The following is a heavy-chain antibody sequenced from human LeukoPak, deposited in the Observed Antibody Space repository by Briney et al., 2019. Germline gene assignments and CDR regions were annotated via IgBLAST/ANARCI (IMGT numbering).Heavy chain of an antibody. D-gene: IGHD3-22*01. CDR1: GFTFSSYA. V-gene: IGHV3-30*04. CDR3: AREDLYDSSGYYGYYYYGMDV. J-gene: IGHJ6*02. Sequence: QPGGSLRLSCAAFGFTFSSYAMHWVRQAPGKGLEWVAVISYDGSNKYYADSVKGRFTISRDNSKNTLYLQMNSLRAEDTAVYYCAREDLYDSSGYYGYYYYGMDVWGQGTTVTVSS. CDR2: ISYDGSNK.